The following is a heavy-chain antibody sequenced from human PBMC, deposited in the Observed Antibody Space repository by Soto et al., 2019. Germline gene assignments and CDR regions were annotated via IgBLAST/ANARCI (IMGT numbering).Heavy chain of an antibody. D-gene: IGHD3-10*01. CDR3: ARDPGGYYFDY. J-gene: IGHJ4*02. Sequence: GSLRLSCAASGFTFSSYAMHWVRQAPGKGLEWVAVISYDGSNKYYADSVKGRFTISRDNSKNTLYLQMNSLRAEDTAVYYCARDPGGYYFDYWGQGTLVTVSS. V-gene: IGHV3-30-3*01. CDR1: GFTFSSYA. CDR2: ISYDGSNK.